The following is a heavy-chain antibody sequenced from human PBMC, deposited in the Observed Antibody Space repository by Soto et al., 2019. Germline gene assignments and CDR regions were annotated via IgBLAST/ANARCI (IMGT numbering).Heavy chain of an antibody. J-gene: IGHJ5*02. CDR1: GGSISSYY. CDR2: IYYSGST. V-gene: IGHV4-59*08. Sequence: SEMLSLTCTVSGGSISSYYWSWIRQPPGKGLEWIGYIYYSGSTNYNPSLKSRVTISVDTSKNQFSLKLSSVTADDTAVYYCARLDGPIDPWGQGPLVTVSS. CDR3: ARLDGPIDP.